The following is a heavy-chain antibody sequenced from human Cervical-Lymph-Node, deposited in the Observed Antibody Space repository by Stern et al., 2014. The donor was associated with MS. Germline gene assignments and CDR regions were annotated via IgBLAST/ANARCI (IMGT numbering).Heavy chain of an antibody. CDR3: AKADDYAAGIDA. V-gene: IGHV3-9*01. D-gene: IGHD3-16*01. CDR1: GFKFDDFA. J-gene: IGHJ5*02. Sequence: EVQLVESGGGMVQPGRSLRLSCEASGFKFDDFALHRARQAQGKGLEGASGLGWNSEGRGYADSVQGRFTISRDNAKSSLYLQMNSLTAEDTALYYCAKADDYAAGIDAWGQGTLVVVSS. CDR2: LGWNSEGR.